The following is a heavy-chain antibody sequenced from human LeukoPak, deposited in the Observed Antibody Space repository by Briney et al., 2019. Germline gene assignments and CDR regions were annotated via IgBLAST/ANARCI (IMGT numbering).Heavy chain of an antibody. CDR1: GYTFTGYY. CDR2: SNPNSGGT. V-gene: IGHV1-2*06. Sequence: ASVKVSCKASGYTFTGYYMHWVRQAPAQGLEWMGRSNPNSGGTNYAQKFQGRVTMTRDTSISTAYMELSRLRSDDTAVYYCARVQYYYDSSGYFIFDYWGQGTLVTVSS. J-gene: IGHJ4*02. CDR3: ARVQYYYDSSGYFIFDY. D-gene: IGHD3-22*01.